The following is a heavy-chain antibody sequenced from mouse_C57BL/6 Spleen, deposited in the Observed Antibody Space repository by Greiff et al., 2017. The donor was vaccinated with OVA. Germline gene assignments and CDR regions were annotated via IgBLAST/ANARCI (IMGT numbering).Heavy chain of an antibody. CDR1: GFTFSDYG. D-gene: IGHD2-5*01. J-gene: IGHJ1*03. V-gene: IGHV5-15*01. CDR3: ARHSNYEGYFDV. Sequence: EVQLVESGGGLVQPGGSLKLSCAASGFTFSDYGMAWVRQAPRKGPEWVAFISNLAYSIYSADTVTGRFTISRENAKNTLYLEMSSLRSEDTAMYYCARHSNYEGYFDVWGTGTTGTVSS. CDR2: ISNLAYSI.